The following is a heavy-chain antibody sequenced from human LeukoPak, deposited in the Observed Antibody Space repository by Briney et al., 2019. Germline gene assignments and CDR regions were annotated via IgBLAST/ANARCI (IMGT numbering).Heavy chain of an antibody. D-gene: IGHD4-23*01. CDR2: INPNSGGT. CDR3: ARDLYGGTSATFDY. J-gene: IGHJ4*02. V-gene: IGHV1-2*02. CDR1: GYTFTGYY. Sequence: ASVKVSCKASGYTFTGYYMHWVRQAPGQGLEWMGWINPNSGGTYYAQKFQGRVTMTSDTSISSAYMELSRLRSDDRAVYYCARDLYGGTSATFDYWGQGTLVTVSS.